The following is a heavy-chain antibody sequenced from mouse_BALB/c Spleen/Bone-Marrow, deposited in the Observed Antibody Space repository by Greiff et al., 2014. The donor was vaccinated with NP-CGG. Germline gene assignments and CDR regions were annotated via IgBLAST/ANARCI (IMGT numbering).Heavy chain of an antibody. Sequence: QVQLQQSGPELVKPGASVKISCKASGYAFSSSWMNWVKRRPGQGLEWIGRIYPGDGDTNYNGKFKGKATLTADKSSSTAYMQLSSLTSVDSAVYFCARSDGYRIMDYWGQGTSVTVSS. CDR2: IYPGDGDT. V-gene: IGHV1-82*01. J-gene: IGHJ4*01. D-gene: IGHD2-3*01. CDR1: GYAFSSSW. CDR3: ARSDGYRIMDY.